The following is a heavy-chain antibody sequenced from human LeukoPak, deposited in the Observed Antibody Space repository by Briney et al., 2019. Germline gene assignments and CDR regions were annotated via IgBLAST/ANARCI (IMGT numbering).Heavy chain of an antibody. D-gene: IGHD3-16*01. V-gene: IGHV3-74*01. CDR2: INSDGSST. Sequence: GGSLRLSCAASGFTFSSYWMHWVRQAPGKGLVWVSRINSDGSSTSYADSLKGRFTISRDNAKNTLYLQMNSLRAEDTAVYYCARGSSGGMGEDWGQGTLVTVSS. CDR3: ARGSSGGMGED. CDR1: GFTFSSYW. J-gene: IGHJ4*02.